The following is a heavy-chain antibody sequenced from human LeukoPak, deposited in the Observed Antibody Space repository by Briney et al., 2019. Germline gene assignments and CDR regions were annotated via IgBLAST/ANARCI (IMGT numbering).Heavy chain of an antibody. J-gene: IGHJ4*02. CDR2: ISSDGGST. CDR3: ARGSSWYQTNFDY. D-gene: IGHD6-13*01. Sequence: GGSLRLSCAASGFTFNSYAMQWVRQAPGKGLEYVSGISSDGGSTYYANSVKGRFIISRDNSKNTVYLQMGSLRAEDMAVYYCARGSSWYQTNFDYWGQGTLVTVSS. V-gene: IGHV3-64*01. CDR1: GFTFNSYA.